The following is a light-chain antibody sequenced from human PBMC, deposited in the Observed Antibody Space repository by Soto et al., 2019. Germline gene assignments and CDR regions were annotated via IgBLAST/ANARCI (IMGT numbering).Light chain of an antibody. J-gene: IGKJ1*01. Sequence: ELVLTQSPGTLPLSPGERATLSCRASQSVSSSYLAWYQQKPGQAPRPLIYGASSRAIGIPDRFSGSGSGKDFTLTICRLEPEDFAVYYCQQYGSSPWTFGQGTKV. CDR3: QQYGSSPWT. V-gene: IGKV3-20*01. CDR1: QSVSSSY. CDR2: GAS.